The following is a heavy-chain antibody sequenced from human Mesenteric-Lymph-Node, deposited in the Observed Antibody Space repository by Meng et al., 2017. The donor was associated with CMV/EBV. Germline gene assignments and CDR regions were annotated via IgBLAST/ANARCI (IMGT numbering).Heavy chain of an antibody. CDR1: GFTFSSYW. V-gene: IGHV3-7*03. CDR2: IKQDGGEK. CDR3: ARDRGGVSDY. J-gene: IGHJ4*02. Sequence: GESLKISCAASGFTFSSYWMSWVRQAPGKGLEWVANIKQDGGEKYYVGAVKGRFTISRDNAKNSLYLQMNSLRAEDTALYYCARDRGGVSDYWGQGTLVTVSS. D-gene: IGHD3-10*01.